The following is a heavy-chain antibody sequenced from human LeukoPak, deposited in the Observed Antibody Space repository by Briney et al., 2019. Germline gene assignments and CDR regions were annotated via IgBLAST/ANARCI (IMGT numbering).Heavy chain of an antibody. CDR3: ARGFRGPNFDY. D-gene: IGHD3-10*01. J-gene: IGHJ4*02. Sequence: SETLSLTCTVSGDSISSSSHYWGWIRQPPGKGLEWIGSIYYSGSAFYNPSLKSRVTISVDTSKNHFSLKLNSVTAADTAVYYCARGFRGPNFDYWGQGTLVTVSS. V-gene: IGHV4-39*02. CDR2: IYYSGSA. CDR1: GDSISSSSHY.